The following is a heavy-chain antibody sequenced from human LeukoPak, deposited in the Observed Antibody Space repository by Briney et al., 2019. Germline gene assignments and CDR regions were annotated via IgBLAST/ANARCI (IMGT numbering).Heavy chain of an antibody. CDR2: INQDGSEK. D-gene: IGHD6-19*01. J-gene: IGHJ6*03. CDR1: GFTFSSYW. Sequence: GGSQRLSCAASGFTFSSYWMRWVRQAPGKGLEWVANINQDGSEKYYVDSVKGRFTISRDNAKKSLYLQMNGLRAEDTAVYYCASSFSSGWNSYYYYMDVWGKGITVTVSS. V-gene: IGHV3-7*01. CDR3: ASSFSSGWNSYYYYMDV.